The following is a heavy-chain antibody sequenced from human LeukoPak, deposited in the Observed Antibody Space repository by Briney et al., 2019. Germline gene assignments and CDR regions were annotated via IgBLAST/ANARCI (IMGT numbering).Heavy chain of an antibody. CDR2: IYSGGST. D-gene: IGHD3-9*01. CDR3: TRDTPRGRYDILTGYYTNSWFDP. J-gene: IGHJ5*02. CDR1: GFTVSSNY. V-gene: IGHV3-53*01. Sequence: GGSLRLSCAASGFTVSSNYMSWVRQAPGKGLEWVSVIYSGGSTYYADSVKGRFTISRDNAKSSLYLQMNSLRAEDTAVYYCTRDTPRGRYDILTGYYTNSWFDPWGQGTLVTVSS.